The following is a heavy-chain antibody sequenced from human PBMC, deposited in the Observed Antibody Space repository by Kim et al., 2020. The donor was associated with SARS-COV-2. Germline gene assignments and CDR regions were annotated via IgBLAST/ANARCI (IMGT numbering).Heavy chain of an antibody. Sequence: GGSLRLSCAASGFTFNNYAMTWVRQAPGKGLEWVSSITVSGDSKYYADSVKGRFTISRDNSKNTLYLQLNSLRAEDTSIYYCAKMMVRTTYDIWGLGTLV. CDR1: GFTFNNYA. CDR3: AKMMVRTTYDI. V-gene: IGHV3-23*01. CDR2: ITVSGDSK. J-gene: IGHJ3*02. D-gene: IGHD3-10*01.